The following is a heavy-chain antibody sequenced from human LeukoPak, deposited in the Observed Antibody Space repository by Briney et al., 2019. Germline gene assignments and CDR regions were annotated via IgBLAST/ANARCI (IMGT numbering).Heavy chain of an antibody. V-gene: IGHV1-18*01. D-gene: IGHD6-13*01. Sequence: ASVKVSCKASGYTFTSYGISWVRQAPGQGLEWMGWISAYNGNTYYAQKLQGRVTMTTDTSTSTAYMELRSLRSDDTAVYYCARDGGHGYSSSWYYFDYWGQGTLVTVSS. CDR1: GYTFTSYG. CDR2: ISAYNGNT. J-gene: IGHJ4*02. CDR3: ARDGGHGYSSSWYYFDY.